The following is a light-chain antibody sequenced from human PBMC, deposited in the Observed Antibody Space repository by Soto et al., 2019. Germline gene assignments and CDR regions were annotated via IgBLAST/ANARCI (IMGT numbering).Light chain of an antibody. CDR2: DAS. J-gene: IGKJ2*01. CDR1: QSVSSY. CDR3: QQRSNWPPVHT. V-gene: IGKV3-11*01. Sequence: EIVLTQSPATLSLSPGERATLSCRASQSVSSYLAWYQQKPGQAPRLLIYDASNSATGIPARFSGSGSGTDFTLTISSLEPEDFAVYYCQQRSNWPPVHTFGQGTKLEIK.